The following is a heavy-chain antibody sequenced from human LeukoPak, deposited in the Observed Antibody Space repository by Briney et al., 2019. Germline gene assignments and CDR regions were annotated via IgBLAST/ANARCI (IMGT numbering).Heavy chain of an antibody. J-gene: IGHJ3*02. CDR1: GGSISSGVYY. CDR3: ARAREEADDAFDI. V-gene: IGHV4-30-4*01. CDR2: IYYSGTT. Sequence: NPSQTLSLTCTVSGGSISSGVYYWSWIRQPPGKGLEWIGYIYYSGTTYYNPSLKSRVTTSVDTSKNQFSLKLSSVTAADTAVYYCARAREEADDAFDIWGQGTMVTVSS.